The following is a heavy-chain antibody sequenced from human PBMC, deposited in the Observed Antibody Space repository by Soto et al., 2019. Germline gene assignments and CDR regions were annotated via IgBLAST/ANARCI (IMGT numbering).Heavy chain of an antibody. J-gene: IGHJ4*02. Sequence: QVPLVQSGAEVKKPGASVKVSCKASGYTFTGYYMHWVRQAPGQGLEWMGWINPNSGGTNYAQKFQGRVTMTRDTSISTAYMELSRLRSDDTAVYYCARAVRIVGATGATRIGGYWGQGTLVTVSS. CDR3: ARAVRIVGATGATRIGGY. D-gene: IGHD1-26*01. V-gene: IGHV1-2*02. CDR1: GYTFTGYY. CDR2: INPNSGGT.